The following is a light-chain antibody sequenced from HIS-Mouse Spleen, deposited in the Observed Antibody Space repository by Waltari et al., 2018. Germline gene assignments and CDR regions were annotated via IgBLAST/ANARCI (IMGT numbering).Light chain of an antibody. J-gene: IGLJ2*01. CDR1: ALPKQY. CDR2: KDR. V-gene: IGLV3-25*03. CDR3: QSADSSGTYSVV. Sequence: SYELTQPPSVSVSPGQTARITCSGDALPKQYASWYQQKPGQAPVLVIYKDRERPSGIPERFSGSSSGTTVTLTISGVQAEDEADYYCQSADSSGTYSVVFGGGTKLTVL.